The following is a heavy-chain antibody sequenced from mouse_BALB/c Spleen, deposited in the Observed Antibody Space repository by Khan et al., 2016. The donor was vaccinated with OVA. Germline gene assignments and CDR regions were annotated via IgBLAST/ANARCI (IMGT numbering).Heavy chain of an antibody. CDR1: GYTFTDYY. Sequence: EVQLQQSGPELVKPGASVKMSCKASGYTFTDYYMKWLKQSHGKSLEWIGDINPNNGDTFYNQKFKDKATLTVDKSSSTAYMQLNSLTSEDSAVYYCARGLFDVWGAGTPVTVSS. CDR3: ARGLFDV. CDR2: INPNNGDT. J-gene: IGHJ1*01. V-gene: IGHV1-26*01.